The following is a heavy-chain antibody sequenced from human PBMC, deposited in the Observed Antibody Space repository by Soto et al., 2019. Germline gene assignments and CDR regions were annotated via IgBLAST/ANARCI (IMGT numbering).Heavy chain of an antibody. CDR2: IIPIFGTA. V-gene: IGHV1-69*01. D-gene: IGHD2-15*01. Sequence: QVQLVQSGAEVKKPGSSVKVSCKASGGTFSSYAISWVRQAPGQGLEWMGGIIPIFGTANYAQKFQGRVTITADESTSTAYMELSSLRSEDTAVYYCARGVRGYCSGGSCSNYYYYGMDVWGQGTTVTVSS. CDR1: GGTFSSYA. CDR3: ARGVRGYCSGGSCSNYYYYGMDV. J-gene: IGHJ6*02.